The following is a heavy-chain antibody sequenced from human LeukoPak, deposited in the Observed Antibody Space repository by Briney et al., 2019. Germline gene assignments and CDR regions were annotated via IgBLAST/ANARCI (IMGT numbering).Heavy chain of an antibody. CDR3: ATRLDILTGYYGDFDY. CDR1: GYTFTSYA. CDR2: INAGNGNR. J-gene: IGHJ4*02. V-gene: IGHV1-3*01. D-gene: IGHD3-9*01. Sequence: ASVKVSCKASGYTFTSYAMHWVRQAPGQRLEWMGWINAGNGNRKYSQKFQDRVTITRDTSASTAYIELSSLRSEDTAVYYCATRLDILTGYYGDFDYWGQGTLVTVSS.